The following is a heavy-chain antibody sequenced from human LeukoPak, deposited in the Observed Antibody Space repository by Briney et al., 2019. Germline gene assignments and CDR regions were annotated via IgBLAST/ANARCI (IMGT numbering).Heavy chain of an antibody. CDR3: AGGTTFDP. CDR1: GGSFSGYY. D-gene: IGHD4-11*01. CDR2: INHSGST. Sequence: SETLSLTCAVYGGSFSGYYWSWIRQPPGKGLEWIEEINHSGSTNYNPSLKSRVTISVDTSKNQFSLKLSSVTAADTAVYCCAGGTTFDPWGQGTLVTVFS. V-gene: IGHV4-34*01. J-gene: IGHJ5*02.